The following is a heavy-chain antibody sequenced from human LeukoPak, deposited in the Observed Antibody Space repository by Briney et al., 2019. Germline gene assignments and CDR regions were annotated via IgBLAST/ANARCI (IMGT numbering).Heavy chain of an antibody. CDR3: ARDRNYFEALHRSY. J-gene: IGHJ4*02. CDR1: GFTFTSYS. CDR2: ISGGGGST. D-gene: IGHD3-10*01. V-gene: IGHV3-23*01. Sequence: PGGSLRLSCAASGFTFTSYSMNWVRQAPGKGLEWVSTISGGGGSTYYADSVKGRFTISRDNSKNTLYLQVNSLRAEDTAVYYCARDRNYFEALHRSYWGQGTLVTVSS.